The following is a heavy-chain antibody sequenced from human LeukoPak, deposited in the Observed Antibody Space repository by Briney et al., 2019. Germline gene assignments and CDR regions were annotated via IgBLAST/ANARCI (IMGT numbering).Heavy chain of an antibody. CDR1: GFTFDDYA. Sequence: GGSLRLSCAASGFTFDDYAMHWVRQAPAKGLEWVSLINWDGGSTYYADSVKGQFTISRDNSKNSLYLQMNSLRAEDTALYYCTATRDKYVWGSYLSDHWGQGTLVTVSS. J-gene: IGHJ4*02. CDR2: INWDGGST. CDR3: TATRDKYVWGSYLSDH. V-gene: IGHV3-43D*04. D-gene: IGHD3-16*02.